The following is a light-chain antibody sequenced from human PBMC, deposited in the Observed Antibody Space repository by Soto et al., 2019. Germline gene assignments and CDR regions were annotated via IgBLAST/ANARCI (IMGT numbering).Light chain of an antibody. CDR3: ASYTRVDSWV. CDR1: SSDVGSYNL. V-gene: IGLV2-14*02. CDR2: EVT. Sequence: QPVLTQPASVSGSPGQSITISCTGTSSDVGSYNLVSWYQQHPGKAPKLLIYEVTNRPSGVSTRFSGSKSANTASLTISGLQPEDEASYYCASYTRVDSWVFGGGTKLTVL. J-gene: IGLJ3*02.